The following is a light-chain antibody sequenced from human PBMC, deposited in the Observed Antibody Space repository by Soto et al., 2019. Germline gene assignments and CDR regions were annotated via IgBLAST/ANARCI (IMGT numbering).Light chain of an antibody. CDR2: EVN. J-gene: IGLJ1*01. V-gene: IGLV2-8*01. CDR1: SSDVGGYNY. CDR3: SSYAGSSNV. Sequence: QSVLTQPPSASGSPGQSVAISCTGTSSDVGGYNYVSWYQQHPGKAPKLMIYEVNKRPSGVPDRFSGSKSGNTASLTGSGLQAGDEADYYCSSYAGSSNVFGTGTKLTVL.